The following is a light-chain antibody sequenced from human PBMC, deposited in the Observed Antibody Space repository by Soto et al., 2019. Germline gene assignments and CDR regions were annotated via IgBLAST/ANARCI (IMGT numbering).Light chain of an antibody. CDR3: MQATQFPYT. Sequence: IVMTQTPLASPVTLGQPASISCRSSQSLVHNNGNTYLSWLHQRPGQPPRLLIYEISNRFSGVPDRCSGGGAGADFTLRISRVAAEDVGVYYCMQATQFPYTFGQGTKLEIK. CDR2: EIS. CDR1: QSLVHNNGNTY. V-gene: IGKV2-24*01. J-gene: IGKJ2*01.